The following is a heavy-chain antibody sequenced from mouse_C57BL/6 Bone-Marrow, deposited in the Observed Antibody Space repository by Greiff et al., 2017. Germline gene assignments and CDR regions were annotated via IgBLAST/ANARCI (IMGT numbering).Heavy chain of an antibody. Sequence: EVQGVESGGGLVQPGGSLKLSCAASGFTFSDYYMYWVRQTPEKRLEWVAYISNGGGSTYYPATVKGRFTISRDNAKNTLYLQMSRLKSEDTAMYYCARQRTCYSDWYFDVWGTGTTVTVSS. CDR2: ISNGGGST. J-gene: IGHJ1*03. D-gene: IGHD2-12*01. CDR1: GFTFSDYY. V-gene: IGHV5-12*01. CDR3: ARQRTCYSDWYFDV.